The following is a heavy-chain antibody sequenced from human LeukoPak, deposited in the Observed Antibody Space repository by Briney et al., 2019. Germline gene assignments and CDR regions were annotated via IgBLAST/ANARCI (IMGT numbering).Heavy chain of an antibody. J-gene: IGHJ4*02. Sequence: PGGSLRLSCAASGFTFSSYVMHWVRQAPGKGLEWVAFIRYDGSNKYYADSVKGRFTISRDNSKNTLYLQMNSLRAEDTAVYYCAKGPHFWYDSSGYHLANYWGQGTLVTVSS. CDR3: AKGPHFWYDSSGYHLANY. D-gene: IGHD3-22*01. CDR1: GFTFSSYV. V-gene: IGHV3-30*02. CDR2: IRYDGSNK.